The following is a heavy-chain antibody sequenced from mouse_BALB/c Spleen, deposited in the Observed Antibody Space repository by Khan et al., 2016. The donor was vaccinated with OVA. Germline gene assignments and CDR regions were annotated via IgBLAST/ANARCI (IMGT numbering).Heavy chain of an antibody. CDR1: GYTFTSYT. Sequence: VQLQQSGAELARPGASVKMSCKASGYTFTSYTIHWIKLRPGQGLEWIGYINPSNGYTNYNQKFRDKATLTEAKYSTTAYMQLSSLTSDDSAVYNCVRDGAYHRNDGWFAYWCQGTLVTVSA. CDR2: INPSNGYT. J-gene: IGHJ3*01. D-gene: IGHD2-14*01. CDR3: VRDGAYHRNDGWFAY. V-gene: IGHV1-4*01.